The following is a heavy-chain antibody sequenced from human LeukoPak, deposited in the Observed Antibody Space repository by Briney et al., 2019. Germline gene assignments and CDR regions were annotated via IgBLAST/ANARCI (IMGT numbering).Heavy chain of an antibody. CDR3: ARGYSGYDSPSYFDY. V-gene: IGHV3-11*01. CDR2: ISSSGSTI. Sequence: GGSLRLSCAASGFTFSDYYMSWIRRAPGKGLEWVSYISSSGSTIYYADSVKGRFTISRDNAKNSLYLQMNGLRAEDTAVYYCARGYSGYDSPSYFDYWGQGTLVTVSS. CDR1: GFTFSDYY. J-gene: IGHJ4*02. D-gene: IGHD5-12*01.